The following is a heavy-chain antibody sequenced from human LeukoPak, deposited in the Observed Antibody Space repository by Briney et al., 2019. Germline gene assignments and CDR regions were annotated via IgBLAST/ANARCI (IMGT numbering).Heavy chain of an antibody. CDR3: ARGPSSGWYYVDY. CDR1: GFTFSGYE. J-gene: IGHJ4*02. Sequence: PGGSLRLSCAASGFTFSGYEVNWVRQAPGKGLEWVSYISSSGGTIYYADSVKGRFTISRDNAKNSLYLQMNSLRAQDTAIYYCARGPSSGWYYVDYWGQGTPVTVSS. CDR2: ISSSGGTI. D-gene: IGHD6-19*01. V-gene: IGHV3-48*03.